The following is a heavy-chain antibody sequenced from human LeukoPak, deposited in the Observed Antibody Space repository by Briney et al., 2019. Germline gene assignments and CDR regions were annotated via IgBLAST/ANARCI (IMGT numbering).Heavy chain of an antibody. J-gene: IGHJ6*04. CDR1: GYTFTSYA. Sequence: GASVKVSCKASGYTFTSYAMHWVRRAPGQRLEWMGWINAGNGNTKYSQKFQGRVTITRDTSASTAYMELSSLRSEDTAVYYCARTGVVPAAMDYYYGMDVWGKGTTVTVSS. V-gene: IGHV1-3*01. D-gene: IGHD2-2*01. CDR3: ARTGVVPAAMDYYYGMDV. CDR2: INAGNGNT.